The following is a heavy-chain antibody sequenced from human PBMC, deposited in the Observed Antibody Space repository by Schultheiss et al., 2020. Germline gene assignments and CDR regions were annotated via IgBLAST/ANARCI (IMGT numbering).Heavy chain of an antibody. Sequence: SGPTLVKPTQTLTLTCTFSGFSLSTSGVGVGWIRQPPGKALEWLAHIFSNDEKSYSTSLKSRLTISKDTSKSQVVLTMTNMDPVDKATYYCARIWDGYPVRFDPWGQGTLVTVSS. V-gene: IGHV2-26*01. J-gene: IGHJ5*02. CDR1: GFSLSTSGVG. CDR3: ARIWDGYPVRFDP. CDR2: IFSNDEK. D-gene: IGHD5-24*01.